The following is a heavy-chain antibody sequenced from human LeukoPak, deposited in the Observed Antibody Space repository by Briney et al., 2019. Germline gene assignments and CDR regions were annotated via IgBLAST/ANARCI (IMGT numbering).Heavy chain of an antibody. CDR1: GFTFSSYS. CDR3: AELGITMIGGV. V-gene: IGHV3-48*04. D-gene: IGHD3-10*02. J-gene: IGHJ6*04. CDR2: ISSSGSTI. Sequence: GGSLRLSCAASGFTFSSYSMNWVRQAPGKGLEWVSYISSSGSTIDYADSVKGRFTISRDNAKNSLYLQMNSLRAEDTAVYYCAELGITMIGGVWGKGTTVTISS.